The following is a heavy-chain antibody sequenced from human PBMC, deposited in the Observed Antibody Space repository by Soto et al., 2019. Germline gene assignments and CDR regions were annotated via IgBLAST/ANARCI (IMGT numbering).Heavy chain of an antibody. CDR1: GFTFSDYV. J-gene: IGHJ3*01. CDR3: ARVRLSSAVNDALDV. D-gene: IGHD6-25*01. V-gene: IGHV3-30*14. CDR2: MTYDGATE. Sequence: QVRLVESGGGVVQPGTSLRLSCAASGFTFSDYVIHWVRQAAGKGLEWVASMTYDGATEYYADSVKGRFTMSRDNSKRALSLQMNSLRPDDTAVYYCARVRLSSAVNDALDVWDQGTTVTVSS.